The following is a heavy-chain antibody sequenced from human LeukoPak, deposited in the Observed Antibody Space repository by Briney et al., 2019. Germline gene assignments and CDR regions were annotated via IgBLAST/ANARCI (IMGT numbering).Heavy chain of an antibody. J-gene: IGHJ4*02. CDR1: GGSIRSSYYY. CDR3: ARGVYSNPSDY. CDR2: INHSGST. V-gene: IGHV4-39*07. D-gene: IGHD4-11*01. Sequence: SETLSLTCTVSGGSIRSSYYYWGWIRQPPGRGLEWIGEINHSGSTNYNPSLKSRVTISVDTSKNQFSLKLSSVTAADTAVYYCARGVYSNPSDYWGQGTLVTVSS.